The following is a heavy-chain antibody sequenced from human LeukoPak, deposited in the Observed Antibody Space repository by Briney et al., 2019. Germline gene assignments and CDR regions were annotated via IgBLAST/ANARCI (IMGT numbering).Heavy chain of an antibody. V-gene: IGHV3-13*01. CDR2: IGTAGDT. Sequence: GGSLRLSCAASGFTFSSYSMNWVRQAPGKGLEWVSAIGTAGDTYYPGSVKGRFTISRENAKNSLYLQMNSLRAEDTAVYYCAKSHGYSYGFDYWGQGTLVTVSS. CDR1: GFTFSSYS. J-gene: IGHJ4*02. CDR3: AKSHGYSYGFDY. D-gene: IGHD5-18*01.